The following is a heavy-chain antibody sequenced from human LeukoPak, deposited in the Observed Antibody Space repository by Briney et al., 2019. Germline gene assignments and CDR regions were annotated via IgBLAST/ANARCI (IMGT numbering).Heavy chain of an antibody. CDR3: ARTIAAAARYYFDY. V-gene: IGHV3-30*04. CDR1: GFTFSSYA. CDR2: ISYDGSNK. Sequence: GGSLRLSCAASGFTFSSYAMHWVRQAPGKGLEWVAVISYDGSNKYYADSVKGRFTIPRDNSKNTLYLQMNSLRAEDTAVYYCARTIAAAARYYFDYWGQGTLVTVSS. J-gene: IGHJ4*02. D-gene: IGHD6-13*01.